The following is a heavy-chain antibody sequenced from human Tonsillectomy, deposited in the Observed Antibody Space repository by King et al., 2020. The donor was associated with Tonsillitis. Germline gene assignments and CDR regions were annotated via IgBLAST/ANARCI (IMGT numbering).Heavy chain of an antibody. J-gene: IGHJ3*02. CDR1: GFTFSSYA. Sequence: VQLVESGGGVVQPGRSLRLSCAASGFTFSSYAMHWVRQAPGKGLEWVAVISYDGSNKYYADSVKGRFTISRDNSKNTLYLQMNSLRAEDTAVYYCARGDLVDIWGQGTMVTVSS. CDR2: ISYDGSNK. V-gene: IGHV3-30*04. CDR3: ARGDLVDI.